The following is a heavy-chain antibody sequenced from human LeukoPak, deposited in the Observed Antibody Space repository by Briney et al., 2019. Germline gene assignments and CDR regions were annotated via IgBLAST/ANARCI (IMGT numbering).Heavy chain of an antibody. CDR2: IYYSGST. CDR3: ARGRIVGATTAFDY. Sequence: SETLSLTCTVSGGSISSYYWSWIRQPPGKGLEWIGYIYYSGSTNYNPSLKSRVTISVDTSKNQFSLKLSSVTAADTAVYYCARGRIVGATTAFDYWGQGTLVTVSS. D-gene: IGHD1-26*01. J-gene: IGHJ4*02. CDR1: GGSISSYY. V-gene: IGHV4-59*01.